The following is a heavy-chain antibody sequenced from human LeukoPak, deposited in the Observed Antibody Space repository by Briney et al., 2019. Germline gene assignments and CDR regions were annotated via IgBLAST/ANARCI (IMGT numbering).Heavy chain of an antibody. CDR3: ARGRNCSGGSCYSGYDY. J-gene: IGHJ4*02. CDR1: GGSISSYY. V-gene: IGHV4-59*12. Sequence: SETLSLTCTVSGGSISSYYWSWIRQPPGKGLEWIGYIYYSGTTNYNPSLKSRVTISVDTAKNQFSLKLSSVTAAGTAVYYCARGRNCSGGSCYSGYDYWGQGTLVTVSS. CDR2: IYYSGTT. D-gene: IGHD2-15*01.